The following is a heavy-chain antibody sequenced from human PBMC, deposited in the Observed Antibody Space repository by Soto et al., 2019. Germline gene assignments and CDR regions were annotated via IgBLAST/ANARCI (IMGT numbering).Heavy chain of an antibody. D-gene: IGHD1-26*01. CDR3: AREWEGYKHIDY. J-gene: IGHJ4*02. CDR1: GYTFTSYG. V-gene: IGHV1-18*01. CDR2: INTCTVNI. Sequence: QVQLVQSGAEVKKPAATVKVSCKVSGYTFTSYGIIWLRQAPGQGLEWMGWINTCTVNINYVQKLQGRVKMTTDTSKRTDYIELRSLRSEYTAVYYYAREWEGYKHIDYWVQGSLVTVSS.